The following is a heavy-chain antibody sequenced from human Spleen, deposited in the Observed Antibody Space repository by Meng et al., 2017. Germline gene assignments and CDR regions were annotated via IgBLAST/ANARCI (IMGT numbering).Heavy chain of an antibody. D-gene: IGHD2/OR15-2a*01. J-gene: IGHJ4*02. CDR1: GFSFSSYA. CDR2: MSGTDGTR. Sequence: GGSLRLSCAASGFSFSSYAMSWVRQAPGKGLEWVSAMSGTDGTRYHADSVKGRFTVSRDNSKNTLYLQMNSLRAEDTAVYYCAKGSMEGLDYWGQGTLVTVSS. CDR3: AKGSMEGLDY. V-gene: IGHV3-23*01.